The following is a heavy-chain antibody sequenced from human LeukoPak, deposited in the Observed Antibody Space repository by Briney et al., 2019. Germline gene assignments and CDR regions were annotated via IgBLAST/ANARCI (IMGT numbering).Heavy chain of an antibody. CDR2: ISSSSSTI. CDR1: GFTFSSYR. CDR3: ARDLSVVPAAIDLDY. Sequence: GGSLRLSCAASGFTFSSYRMNWVRQAPGKGLEWVSYISSSSSTIYYADSVKGRFTISRDNAKNSLYLQMNSLRVEDMAVYYCARDLSVVPAAIDLDYWGQGTLVTVSS. J-gene: IGHJ4*02. D-gene: IGHD2-2*02. V-gene: IGHV3-48*04.